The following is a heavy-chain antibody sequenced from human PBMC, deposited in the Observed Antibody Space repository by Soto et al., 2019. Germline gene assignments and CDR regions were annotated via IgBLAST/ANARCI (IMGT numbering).Heavy chain of an antibody. J-gene: IGHJ3*02. V-gene: IGHV4-31*03. D-gene: IGHD5-12*01. CDR2: IYYSGST. CDR3: ARDTDGYNYAFDI. CDR1: GGSISSGGYY. Sequence: KTSETLSLTCTVSGGSISSGGYYWSWIRQHPGKGLEWIGYIYYSGSTYYNPSLKSRVTISVDTSKNQFSLKLSSVTAADTAVYYCARDTDGYNYAFDIWGQGTMVTVSS.